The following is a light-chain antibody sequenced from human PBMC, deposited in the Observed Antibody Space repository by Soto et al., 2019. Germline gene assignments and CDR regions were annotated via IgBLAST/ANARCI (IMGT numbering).Light chain of an antibody. J-gene: IGKJ2*01. CDR3: QQYKNWRPLYT. CDR2: SKS. V-gene: IGKV3-15*01. CDR1: QTVSSN. Sequence: EIVMTQSPATLSVSPGERATLSCRASQTVSSNLAWYQQKPGQAPRLLIYSKSTRATGIPARFSGSGSGTEFTFTIRSLQPEDFAVYYCQQYKNWRPLYTFGQGTKLEIK.